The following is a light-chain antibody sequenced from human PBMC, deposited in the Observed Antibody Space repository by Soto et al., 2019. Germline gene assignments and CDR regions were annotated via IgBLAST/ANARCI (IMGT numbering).Light chain of an antibody. J-gene: IGKJ1*01. V-gene: IGKV3D-11*03. CDR3: HQRKSWPRT. CDR1: QYINTR. CDR2: QTS. Sequence: EIVLTQSPATLSSFPGDRVTLSCRASQYINTRLAWYQHRPGQAPRLLIYQTSIRAAGIPARFSASGTGTDFTLTITDLPPEDSAVYSCHQRKSWPRTFGQGTKVDIK.